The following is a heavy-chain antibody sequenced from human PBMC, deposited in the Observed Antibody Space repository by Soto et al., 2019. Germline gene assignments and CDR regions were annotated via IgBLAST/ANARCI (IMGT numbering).Heavy chain of an antibody. D-gene: IGHD4-17*01. CDR2: INPSGGST. Sequence: GASVKVSCKASGYTFTNYYLHWVRQAPGQGLEWMGTINPSGGSTTYAQKVQGRVTVTRDTSTNTVYMELISLRAEDTAVYYCARGTTLTPSLYYFDYWGQGTLVTVSS. V-gene: IGHV1-46*01. CDR1: GYTFTNYY. J-gene: IGHJ4*02. CDR3: ARGTTLTPSLYYFDY.